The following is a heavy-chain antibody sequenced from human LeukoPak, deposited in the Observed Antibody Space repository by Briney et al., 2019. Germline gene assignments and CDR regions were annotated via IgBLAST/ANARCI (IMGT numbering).Heavy chain of an antibody. D-gene: IGHD6-19*01. CDR2: INKSGGGT. V-gene: IGHV3-23*01. J-gene: IGHJ4*02. CDR1: GFTFSSYD. Sequence: GGSLRLSCAASGFTFSSYDMSWVRQAPGKGLEWASGINKSGGGTYYADFVKGRFTMSRDNSKNTLFLQMNSLRAEDTAVYYCAKVTWSSSGSDYWGQGTLVTVSS. CDR3: AKVTWSSSGSDY.